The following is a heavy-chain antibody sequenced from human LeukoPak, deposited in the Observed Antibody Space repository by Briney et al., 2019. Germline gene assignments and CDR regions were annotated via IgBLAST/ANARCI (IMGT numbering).Heavy chain of an antibody. D-gene: IGHD3-22*01. V-gene: IGHV3-21*01. CDR3: ARVFDSSGYYPPFDY. Sequence: PGWSLRLSCAASGFTFSSYSMNWVRQAPGKGLEWVSSISSSSSYIYYADSVKGRFTISRDNAKNSLYLQMNSLRAEDTAVYYCARVFDSSGYYPPFDYWGQGTLVTVSS. CDR1: GFTFSSYS. CDR2: ISSSSSYI. J-gene: IGHJ4*02.